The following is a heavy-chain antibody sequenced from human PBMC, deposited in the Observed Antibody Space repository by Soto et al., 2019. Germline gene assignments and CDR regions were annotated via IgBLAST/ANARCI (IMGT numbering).Heavy chain of an antibody. Sequence: GGSLRLSCAASGFTFDDYAMHWVRQAPGKGLEWVSGISWNSGSIGYADSVKGRFTISRDNAKNSLYLQMNSLRAEDTALYYCAKDDCSSTSCYFDYWGQGTLVTVSS. CDR1: GFTFDDYA. V-gene: IGHV3-9*01. J-gene: IGHJ4*02. CDR3: AKDDCSSTSCYFDY. D-gene: IGHD2-2*01. CDR2: ISWNSGSI.